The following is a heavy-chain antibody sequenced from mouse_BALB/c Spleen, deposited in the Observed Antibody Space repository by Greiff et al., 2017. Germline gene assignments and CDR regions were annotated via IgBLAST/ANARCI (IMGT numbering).Heavy chain of an antibody. CDR1: GYTFSSYW. V-gene: IGHV1-9*01. J-gene: IGHJ4*01. CDR2: ILPGSGST. CDR3: ASGYDPYYYAMDY. Sequence: QVQLQQSGAELMKPGASVKISCKATGYTFSSYWIEWVKQRPGHGLEWIGEILPGSGSTNYNEKFKGKATFTADTSSNTAYMQLSSLTSEDSAVYYCASGYDPYYYAMDYWGQGTSVTVSS. D-gene: IGHD2-2*01.